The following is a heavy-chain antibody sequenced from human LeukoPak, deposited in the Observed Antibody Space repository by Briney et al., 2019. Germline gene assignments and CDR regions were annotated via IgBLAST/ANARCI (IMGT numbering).Heavy chain of an antibody. CDR3: ARGRGCSGGSCYGYRRLAYYFDY. J-gene: IGHJ4*02. V-gene: IGHV4-4*07. CDR1: GDSISRYY. CDR2: IYTSGST. D-gene: IGHD2-15*01. Sequence: SETLSLTCIVSGDSISRYYWNWIRQPAGKGLEWIGRIYTSGSTNYNPSLKSRVTMSVDTSKNQFSLKLSSVTAADTAVYYCARGRGCSGGSCYGYRRLAYYFDYWGQGTLVTVSS.